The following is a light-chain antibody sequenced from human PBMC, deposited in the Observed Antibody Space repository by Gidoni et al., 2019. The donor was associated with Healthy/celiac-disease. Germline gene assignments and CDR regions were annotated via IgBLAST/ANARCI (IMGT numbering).Light chain of an antibody. V-gene: IGLV2-14*01. Sequence: QSALTQPASVSGSPGQSITLSCTGTSSDVGGYNYVPWYQQPPGKAPKLMIYDVSNRPSGVSNRFSGSKSGNTASLTISGLQAEDEADYYCSSYTSSSTLEFGGGTKLTVL. CDR1: SSDVGGYNY. CDR2: DVS. J-gene: IGLJ2*01. CDR3: SSYTSSSTLE.